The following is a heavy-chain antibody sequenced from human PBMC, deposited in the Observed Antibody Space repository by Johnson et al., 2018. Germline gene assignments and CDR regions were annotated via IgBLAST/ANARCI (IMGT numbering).Heavy chain of an antibody. J-gene: IGHJ1*01. Sequence: VQLVESGGDLVQPGGSLRLSCAASGLTISSYAMTWVRQAPGQGLEWVSGISAGGGSTYYADTVKGRFTISRDNFKNTLYLQMNSLRAEDTAVYYCATDLHDDGDYEYFQHWGEGTLVTVSS. V-gene: IGHV3-23*04. CDR1: GLTISSYA. CDR2: ISAGGGST. D-gene: IGHD4-17*01. CDR3: ATDLHDDGDYEYFQH.